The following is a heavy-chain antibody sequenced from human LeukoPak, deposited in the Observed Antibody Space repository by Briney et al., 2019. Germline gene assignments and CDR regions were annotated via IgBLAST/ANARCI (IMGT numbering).Heavy chain of an antibody. Sequence: LGGSLRLSCAASGLTFSSYWMHWVRQAPGKGLVWVSRINSDGSSTSYADSVKGRFTISRDNAKNTLYLQMNSLRAEDTAVYYCARGRDGYNFDYWGQGTLVTVSS. CDR2: INSDGSST. CDR1: GLTFSSYW. V-gene: IGHV3-74*01. J-gene: IGHJ4*02. CDR3: ARGRDGYNFDY. D-gene: IGHD5-24*01.